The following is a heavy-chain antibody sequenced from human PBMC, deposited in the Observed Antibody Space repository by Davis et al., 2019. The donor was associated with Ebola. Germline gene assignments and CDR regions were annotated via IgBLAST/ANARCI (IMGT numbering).Heavy chain of an antibody. CDR3: ASYMSV. D-gene: IGHD3-16*02. CDR1: VITFSSYA. CDR2: ISTGGGVT. V-gene: IGHV3-23*01. J-gene: IGHJ6*04. Sequence: GESLKISCTDSVITFSSYAMSWVRQAPGKGLEWVSGISTGGGVTIYADSVKGRFTISRDNSKNTLYLQMNSLRAEDTAVYYCASYMSVWGKGTTVTVSS.